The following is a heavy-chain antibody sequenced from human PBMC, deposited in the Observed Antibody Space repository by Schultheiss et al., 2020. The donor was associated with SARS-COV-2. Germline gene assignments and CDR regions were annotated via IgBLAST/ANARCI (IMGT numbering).Heavy chain of an antibody. V-gene: IGHV3-21*01. J-gene: IGHJ4*02. D-gene: IGHD1-26*01. CDR1: GFTFSSYW. CDR3: ARGWSYESFDY. Sequence: GGSLRLSCAASGFTFSSYWMSWVRQAPGKGLEWVSSISSSSSYIYYADSVKGRFTISRDNAKNSLYLQMNSLRAEDTAVYYCARGWSYESFDYWGQGTLVTVSS. CDR2: ISSSSSYI.